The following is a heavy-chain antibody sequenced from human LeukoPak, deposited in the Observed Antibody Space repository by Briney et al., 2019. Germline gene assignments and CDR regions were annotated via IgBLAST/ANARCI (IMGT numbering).Heavy chain of an antibody. V-gene: IGHV1-2*02. CDR2: INPNNGGT. CDR1: GYTFTDYY. Sequence: GASVKVSCKASGYTFTDYYMHWVRQAPGQGLEWMGWINPNNGGTNYALKFQGRFTMTRDTSISTVYMEVSRLTSDDTAVYFCARKKGDYWGQGTLVTVST. J-gene: IGHJ4*02. CDR3: ARKKGDY.